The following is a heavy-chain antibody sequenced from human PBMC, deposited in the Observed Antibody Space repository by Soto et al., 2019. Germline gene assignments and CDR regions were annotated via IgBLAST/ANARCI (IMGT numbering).Heavy chain of an antibody. D-gene: IGHD3-16*01. Sequence: EVQLVESGGGLVNPGGSLRLSCVVSGFPFSTSNMNWVRQAPGKGLEWVSFISRSSTYIYYADSVKGRFTISRDDADNLLFLQMNSLRAEDTAVYYCARGVLPISSTSWFDPWGQGTLVTVSS. CDR2: ISRSSTYI. J-gene: IGHJ5*02. CDR3: ARGVLPISSTSWFDP. CDR1: GFPFSTSN. V-gene: IGHV3-21*01.